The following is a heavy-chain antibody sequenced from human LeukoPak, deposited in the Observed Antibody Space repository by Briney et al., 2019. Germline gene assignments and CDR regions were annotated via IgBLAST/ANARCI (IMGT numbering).Heavy chain of an antibody. CDR1: GFTFISYG. Sequence: GGSLRLSCAPSGFTFISYGMHWVRQAPGKGLEWVAFIGYDGSNKYYADSVKGRFTISRDNSKNTLYLQMNSLRAEDTAVYYCAKDWGRDIVVVPAAISLDYWGQGTLVTVSS. J-gene: IGHJ4*02. V-gene: IGHV3-30*02. CDR2: IGYDGSNK. CDR3: AKDWGRDIVVVPAAISLDY. D-gene: IGHD2-2*02.